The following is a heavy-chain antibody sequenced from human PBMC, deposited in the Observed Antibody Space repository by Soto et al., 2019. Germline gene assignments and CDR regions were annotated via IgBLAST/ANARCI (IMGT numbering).Heavy chain of an antibody. D-gene: IGHD6-13*01. Sequence: GGSLRLSCAASGFTFSSYGMHWVRQAPGKGLEWVAVISYDGSNKYYADSVKGRFTISRDNSKNTLYLQMNSLRAEDMAVYYCAKVAAAGAFDIWGQGTMVTVSS. V-gene: IGHV3-30*18. CDR1: GFTFSSYG. CDR3: AKVAAAGAFDI. CDR2: ISYDGSNK. J-gene: IGHJ3*02.